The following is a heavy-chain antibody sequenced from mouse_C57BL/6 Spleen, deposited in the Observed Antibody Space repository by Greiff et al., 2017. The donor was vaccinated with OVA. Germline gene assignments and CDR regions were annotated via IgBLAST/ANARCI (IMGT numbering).Heavy chain of an antibody. D-gene: IGHD2-4*01. CDR1: GYAFTNYL. Sequence: VQLQQSGAELVRPGTSVKVSCKASGYAFTNYLIEWVKQRPGQGLEWIGVINPGSGGTKYNEKFKGKATLTADKSSSTAYMQLSSLTSEDSAVYFCAREGDYDGNYYAMDYWGQGTSVTVSS. J-gene: IGHJ4*01. CDR3: AREGDYDGNYYAMDY. CDR2: INPGSGGT. V-gene: IGHV1-54*01.